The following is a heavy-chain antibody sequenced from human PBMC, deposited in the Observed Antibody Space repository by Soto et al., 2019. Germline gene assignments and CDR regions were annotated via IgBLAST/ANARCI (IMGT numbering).Heavy chain of an antibody. V-gene: IGHV1-8*01. CDR3: ARRIVVLATNPYYYYYMDV. CDR2: MNPNSGNT. J-gene: IGHJ6*03. Sequence: ASVKVSCKASGYTLTSYDINWVRQATGQGLEWMGWMNPNSGNTGYAQKFQGRVTMTRNTSISTAYMELSSLRSEDTAVYYCARRIVVLATNPYYYYYMDVWGKGTTVTVSS. CDR1: GYTLTSYD. D-gene: IGHD2-15*01.